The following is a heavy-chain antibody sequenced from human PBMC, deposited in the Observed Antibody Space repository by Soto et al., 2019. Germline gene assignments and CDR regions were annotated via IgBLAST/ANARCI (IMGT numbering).Heavy chain of an antibody. V-gene: IGHV4-59*01. J-gene: IGHJ5*02. CDR2: IYYSGST. D-gene: IGHD6-13*01. CDR3: ARDGSSQQRGWFDP. Sequence: SETLSLTCAVSGGSISSYYWSWIRQPPGKGLEWIGYIYYSGSTNYNPSLKSRVTISVDTSKNQFSLKLSSVTAADTAVYYCARDGSSQQRGWFDPWGQGTLVTVSS. CDR1: GGSISSYY.